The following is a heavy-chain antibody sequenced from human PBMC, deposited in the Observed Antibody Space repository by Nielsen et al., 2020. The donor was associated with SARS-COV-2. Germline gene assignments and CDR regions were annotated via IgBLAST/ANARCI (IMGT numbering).Heavy chain of an antibody. J-gene: IGHJ4*02. CDR2: IYYSGST. CDR1: GGSVSSGSYY. Sequence: SETLSLTCTVSGGSVSSGSYYWSWIRQPPGKGLEWIGYIYYSGSTNYNPSLKSRVTISVDTSKNQFSLKLSSVTAADTAVYYCASADPDFDYWGQGTLVTVSS. CDR3: ASADPDFDY. V-gene: IGHV4-61*01. D-gene: IGHD6-25*01.